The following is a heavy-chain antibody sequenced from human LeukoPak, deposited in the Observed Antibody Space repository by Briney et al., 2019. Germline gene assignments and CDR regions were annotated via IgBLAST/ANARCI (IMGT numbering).Heavy chain of an antibody. CDR2: IKQDGSEK. CDR3: ARVRDGYPGYFDY. V-gene: IGHV3-7*01. J-gene: IGHJ4*02. D-gene: IGHD5-24*01. Sequence: GGSLRLSFAASGFTFSSYWMSWVRQAPGKGLEWVANIKQDGSEKYYVDSVKGRFTISRDNAKNSLYLQMNSLRAEDTAVYYCARVRDGYPGYFDYWGQGTLVTVSS. CDR1: GFTFSSYW.